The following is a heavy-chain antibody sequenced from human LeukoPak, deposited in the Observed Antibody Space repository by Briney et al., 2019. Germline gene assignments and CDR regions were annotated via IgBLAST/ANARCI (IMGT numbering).Heavy chain of an antibody. CDR3: ARGDYRYCSSTSCYRAVDY. D-gene: IGHD2-2*01. V-gene: IGHV3-21*01. CDR2: ISSSSSYI. Sequence: GGSLRLSCAASGFTFSSYSMNWVRQAPGKGLEWVSSISSSSSYIYYADSVKGRFTISRDNAKNSLYLQMNSLRAEDTAVYYCARGDYRYCSSTSCYRAVDYWGQGTLVTVSS. CDR1: GFTFSSYS. J-gene: IGHJ4*02.